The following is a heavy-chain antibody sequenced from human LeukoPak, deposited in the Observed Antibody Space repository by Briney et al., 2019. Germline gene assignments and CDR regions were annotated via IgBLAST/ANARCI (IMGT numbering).Heavy chain of an antibody. CDR1: GGSISSGGYS. Sequence: PSETLSLTCAVSGGSISSGGYSWSWIRQPPGKGLEWIGYIYHSGRTYYNPSLKSRVTISIDRSKNQFSLKLSSVTAADTAVYYCARGGYYDKEAFDIWGQGTMVTVSS. CDR2: IYHSGRT. CDR3: ARGGYYDKEAFDI. J-gene: IGHJ3*02. D-gene: IGHD3-22*01. V-gene: IGHV4-30-2*01.